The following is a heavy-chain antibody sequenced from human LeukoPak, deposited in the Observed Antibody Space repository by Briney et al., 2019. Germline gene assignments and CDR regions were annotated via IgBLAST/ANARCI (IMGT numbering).Heavy chain of an antibody. CDR2: IYYSGNT. Sequence: PSETLSLTCTVSGGSISSGGYYWSWIRQPPGKGLEWIGSIYYSGNTYYNPSLKSRVTISVDTSKNQFSLNLSSVTAADTAVYYCARRDYSSGWRYFDYWGQGTLVTVSS. CDR3: ARRDYSSGWRYFDY. V-gene: IGHV4-39*01. J-gene: IGHJ4*02. CDR1: GGSISSGGYY. D-gene: IGHD6-19*01.